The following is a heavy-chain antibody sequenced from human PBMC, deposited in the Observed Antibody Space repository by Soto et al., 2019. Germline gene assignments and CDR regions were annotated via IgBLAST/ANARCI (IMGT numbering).Heavy chain of an antibody. Sequence: SWVTKAVTYSVSGGYIIGSSYCWGRISQPPGKGLEWIGSIYYSGSTYYNPSLKSRVTISVDTSKNQFSLKLSSVTAADTAVYYCAIHAYDSSGYYYPYYFDYWGQGTLVTGSS. D-gene: IGHD3-22*01. CDR1: GGYIIGSSYC. V-gene: IGHV4-39*01. J-gene: IGHJ4*02. CDR2: IYYSGST. CDR3: AIHAYDSSGYYYPYYFDY.